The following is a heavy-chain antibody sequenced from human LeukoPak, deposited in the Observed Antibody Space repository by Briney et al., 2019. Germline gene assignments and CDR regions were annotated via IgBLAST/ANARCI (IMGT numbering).Heavy chain of an antibody. V-gene: IGHV3-23*01. Sequence: GGSLRLSCAASGFTLSSYAMRWVRQAPGKGLEWVSSIRGRGGIPYYADSVKGRFTIFRDNSKNTLYLQMNSLRAEDTAVYYCAKDPHSSGWSEYVQHWGQGTLITVSS. CDR1: GFTLSSYA. CDR2: IRGRGGIP. D-gene: IGHD6-19*01. CDR3: AKDPHSSGWSEYVQH. J-gene: IGHJ1*01.